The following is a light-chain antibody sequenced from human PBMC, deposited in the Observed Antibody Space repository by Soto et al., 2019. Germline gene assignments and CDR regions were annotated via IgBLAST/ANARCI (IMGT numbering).Light chain of an antibody. J-gene: IGLJ2*01. CDR3: SSYTTNDTVV. CDR1: SSDIGLYNY. V-gene: IGLV2-14*01. Sequence: QSALTQPASVSGSPGQSITISCTGTSSDIGLYNYVSWYQQHPGNAPKLMIYEVSYRPSGVSNRFSGSKSGNTASLTISGLQAEDEADYYCSSYTTNDTVVFAGGTKVTVL. CDR2: EVS.